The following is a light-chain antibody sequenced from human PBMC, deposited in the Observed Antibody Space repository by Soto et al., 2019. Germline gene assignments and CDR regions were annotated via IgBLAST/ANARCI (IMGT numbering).Light chain of an antibody. CDR3: RQYGRSLEFA. V-gene: IGKV3-20*01. CDR1: QTVSNNF. J-gene: IGKJ4*01. Sequence: IVLTQSPGTLSLSPGERATLSCRASQTVSNNFLAWYQEKPGRGPRLLIYGASTRATGIPDRFSGSESGTDFTLTISRLDPEDFAVYYCRQYGRSLEFAVGGGTKVEIK. CDR2: GAS.